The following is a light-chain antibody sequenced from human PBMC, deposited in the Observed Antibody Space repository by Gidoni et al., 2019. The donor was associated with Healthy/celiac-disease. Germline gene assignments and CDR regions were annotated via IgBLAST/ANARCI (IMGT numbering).Light chain of an antibody. CDR2: GAS. J-gene: IGKJ1*01. CDR3: QQYNNWPRT. V-gene: IGKV3-15*01. Sequence: IVMTQSPATLSVSPGERATLSCRASQSVSSNLARYQQKPGQAPRLLIYGASTRSTGIPARFSGRGSGTEFTLTISSLQSEDFGVYYCQQYNNWPRTFGQGTKVEIK. CDR1: QSVSSN.